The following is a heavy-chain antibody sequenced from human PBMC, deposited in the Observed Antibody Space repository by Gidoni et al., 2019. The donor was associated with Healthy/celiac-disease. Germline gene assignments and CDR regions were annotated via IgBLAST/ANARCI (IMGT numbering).Heavy chain of an antibody. D-gene: IGHD2-2*01. CDR3: ARGQEVVPAAGPYYYYYGMDV. J-gene: IGHJ6*02. CDR1: GYSVTSNW. V-gene: IGHV5-51*01. CDR2: IYPGDSDT. Sequence: EVQLVQSGAEEKKPGESLKISGKGSGYSVTSNWSGWVRQMPGKGLEWRGIIYPGDSDTRYSPSFQGQVTISADKSISTAYLQWSSLKASDTAMYYCARGQEVVPAAGPYYYYYGMDVWGQGTTVTVSS.